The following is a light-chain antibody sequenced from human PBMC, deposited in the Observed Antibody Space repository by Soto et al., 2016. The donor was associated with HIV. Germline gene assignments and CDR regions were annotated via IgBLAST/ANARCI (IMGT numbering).Light chain of an antibody. J-gene: IGKJ4*01. CDR3: QQYKTYPLT. CDR2: ATY. V-gene: IGKV1D-16*01. Sequence: DIQMTQSPSSVSASVGDRVTITCRASQAINSRLAWYQQNPGNAPEVLITATYTLQDGVPSRFSGSASGGTGTDFTLTIDSLQPEDFATYFCQQYKTYPLTFGGGTKVQIK. CDR1: QAINSR.